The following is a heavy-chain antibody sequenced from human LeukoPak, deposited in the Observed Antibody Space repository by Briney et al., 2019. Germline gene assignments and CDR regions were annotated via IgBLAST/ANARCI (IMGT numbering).Heavy chain of an antibody. CDR2: IYPGDSDT. D-gene: IGHD3-22*01. CDR1: GYSFTSYW. CDR3: ARQPSYYDSSGHRETNAFDI. Sequence: GESLKISCKGSGYSFTSYWVGCVRQMPGKGLEWMGIIYPGDSDTRYSPSFQGQVTISADKSISTAYLQWSSLKASDTAMYYCARQPSYYDSSGHRETNAFDIWGQGTMVTVSS. J-gene: IGHJ3*02. V-gene: IGHV5-51*01.